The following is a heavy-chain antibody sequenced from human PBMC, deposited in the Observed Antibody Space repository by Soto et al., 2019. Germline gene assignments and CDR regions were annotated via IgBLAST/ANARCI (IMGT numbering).Heavy chain of an antibody. V-gene: IGHV3-11*03. CDR3: AADDYDSSGYVSFEY. D-gene: IGHD3-22*01. Sequence: GGSLRLSCAASGFTFSDYDMSCIRQAPGKGLEWVSCISSSSSYTNYAESVKGRFTISRDNAKNSLYLQMNSLRTEDTAVYYCAADDYDSSGYVSFEYWGQGTLVAISS. J-gene: IGHJ4*02. CDR2: ISSSSSYT. CDR1: GFTFSDYD.